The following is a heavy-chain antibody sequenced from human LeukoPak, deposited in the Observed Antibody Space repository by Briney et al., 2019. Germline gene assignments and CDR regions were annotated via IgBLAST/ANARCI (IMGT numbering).Heavy chain of an antibody. V-gene: IGHV1-18*01. CDR3: ARDAYYYGSGSYSNFDY. Sequence: GASVKVSCKASGYTFTSYGISWVRQAPGQGLEWMGWISAYNGNTNYAQKLQGRVTMTTDTSTSTAYMELRSLRSDDTAVYYCARDAYYYGSGSYSNFDYGGQGTLGTVSP. D-gene: IGHD3-10*01. CDR2: ISAYNGNT. J-gene: IGHJ4*02. CDR1: GYTFTSYG.